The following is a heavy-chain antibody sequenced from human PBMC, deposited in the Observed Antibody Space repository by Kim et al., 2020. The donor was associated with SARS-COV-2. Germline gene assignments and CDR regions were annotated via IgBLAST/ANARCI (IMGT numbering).Heavy chain of an antibody. CDR2: MSGSAHVV. CDR1: GFTFRDSY. D-gene: IGHD2-21*02. Sequence: GRSLRLSCVASGFTFRDSYMSWIRQAPGKGLEWISYMSGSAHVVSYADSVKGRFTISRDNAGNSLYLQMNNLRPEDTAVYYCARDGIYGDFISHWGQGTLVLVSS. V-gene: IGHV3-11*01. CDR3: ARDGIYGDFISH. J-gene: IGHJ1*01.